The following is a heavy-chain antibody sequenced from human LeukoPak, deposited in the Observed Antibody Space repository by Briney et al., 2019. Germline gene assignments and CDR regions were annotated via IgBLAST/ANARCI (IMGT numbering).Heavy chain of an antibody. CDR2: IWYDGSNK. CDR1: GFTFSSYG. J-gene: IGHJ3*02. V-gene: IGHV3-33*06. CDR3: AKWSGTTSSAFDI. D-gene: IGHD1-7*01. Sequence: GGFLRLSCAASGFTFSSYGMHWVRQAPGKGLEWVAVIWYDGSNKYYADSVKGRFTISRDNSKNTLYLQMNSLRAEDTAVYYCAKWSGTTSSAFDIWGQGTMVTVSS.